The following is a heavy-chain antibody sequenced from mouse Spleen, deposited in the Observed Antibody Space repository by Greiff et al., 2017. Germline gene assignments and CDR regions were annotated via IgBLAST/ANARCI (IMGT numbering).Heavy chain of an antibody. CDR2: IYPGDGDT. J-gene: IGHJ3*01. CDR1: GYAFSSYW. CDR3: ARSITTATWFAY. D-gene: IGHD1-2*01. V-gene: IGHV1-80*01. Sequence: QVHVKQSGAELVKPGASVKISCKASGYAFSSYWMNWVKQRPGKGLEWIGQIYPGDGDTNYNGKFKGKATLTADKSSSTAYMQLSSLTSEDSAVYFCARSITTATWFAYWGQGTLVTVSA.